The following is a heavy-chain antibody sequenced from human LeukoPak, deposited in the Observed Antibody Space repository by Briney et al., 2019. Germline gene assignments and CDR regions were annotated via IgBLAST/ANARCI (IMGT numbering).Heavy chain of an antibody. CDR1: GFTFDDYA. D-gene: IGHD2-15*01. V-gene: IGHV3-9*01. J-gene: IGHJ6*02. Sequence: SLRLSCAASGFTFDDYAMHWVRQAPGKGLEWVSGISWNRGIIGYVDSVKGRFTISRDNAKNSLFPQMNSLRAEDTALYYCAKDLGFCNGDSCYSDGMDVWGQGTTVTVSS. CDR2: ISWNRGII. CDR3: AKDLGFCNGDSCYSDGMDV.